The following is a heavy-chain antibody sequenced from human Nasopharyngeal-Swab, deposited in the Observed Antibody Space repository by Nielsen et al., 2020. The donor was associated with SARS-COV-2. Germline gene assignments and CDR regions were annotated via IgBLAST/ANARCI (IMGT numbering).Heavy chain of an antibody. CDR3: AKGITMIVVVEGFDY. D-gene: IGHD3-22*01. CDR1: GFTFSSYG. J-gene: IGHJ4*02. Sequence: GGSLRLSCAASGFTFSSYGMHWVRQAPGKGLEWVAVISYDGSNKYYADSVKGRFTTSRDNSKNTLYLQMNSLRAEDTAVYYCAKGITMIVVVEGFDYWGQGTLVTVSS. V-gene: IGHV3-30*18. CDR2: ISYDGSNK.